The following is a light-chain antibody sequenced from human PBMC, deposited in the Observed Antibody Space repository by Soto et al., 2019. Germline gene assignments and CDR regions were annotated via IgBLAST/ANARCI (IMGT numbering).Light chain of an antibody. Sequence: EIVLTQSPGTLSLSPGERATLSCRASQSVSSSFLAWYQQKPGQAPRLLIYGASSRATGIPDRFSGSGSGTDFTLTISRLEPEDFAVFYCQQYGSSPVTFGQGTRLEIK. CDR3: QQYGSSPVT. CDR2: GAS. V-gene: IGKV3-20*01. CDR1: QSVSSSF. J-gene: IGKJ5*01.